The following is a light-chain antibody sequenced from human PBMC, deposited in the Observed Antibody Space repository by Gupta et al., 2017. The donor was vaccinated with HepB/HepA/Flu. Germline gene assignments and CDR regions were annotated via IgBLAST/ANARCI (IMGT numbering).Light chain of an antibody. Sequence: SYVLTQTRSVSVAPRKAASISCGGHDIGRISAHWYQQQPGQAPLPDVHGDSVRPSGLPDRFSGSNAANTATLTSSRVDAGEEDDYCSQGWESLTDHHVVFGGGTKLTVL. CDR1: DIGRIS. J-gene: IGLJ3*02. CDR3: QGWESLTDHHVV. CDR2: GDS. V-gene: IGLV3-21*03.